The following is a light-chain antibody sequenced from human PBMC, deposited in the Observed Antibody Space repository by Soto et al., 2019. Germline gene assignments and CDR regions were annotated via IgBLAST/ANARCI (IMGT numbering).Light chain of an antibody. CDR3: QQYGRSPLT. V-gene: IGKV3-20*01. CDR1: QSVVTKY. J-gene: IGKJ4*01. CDR2: GAS. Sequence: IVLTQYPGNLSLSPGERATLSCRASQSVVTKYLAWYQQKPGQAPRLLIYGASTRATGIPDRFGGSGSGTVFTLTISRLEHEDFAVYYCQQYGRSPLTFGGGTKVDIK.